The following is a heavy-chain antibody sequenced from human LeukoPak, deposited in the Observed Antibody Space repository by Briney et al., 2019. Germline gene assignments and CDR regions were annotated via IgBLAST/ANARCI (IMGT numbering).Heavy chain of an antibody. V-gene: IGHV3-9*01. CDR1: GFTFDDYG. Sequence: GGSLRLSCAASGFTFDDYGMHWVRQAPGKGLEWVSGISWNTSNINYADSVKGQFTISRDNAKKSLYLQMNSLRAEDTALYYCQKTGSNGRVGIVFDIWAKGQWSPSLQ. D-gene: IGHD3-16*01. CDR2: ISWNTSNI. CDR3: QKTGSNGRVGIVFDI. J-gene: IGHJ3*02.